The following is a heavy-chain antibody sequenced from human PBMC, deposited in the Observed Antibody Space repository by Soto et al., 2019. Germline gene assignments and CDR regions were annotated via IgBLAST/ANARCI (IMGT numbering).Heavy chain of an antibody. D-gene: IGHD4-17*01. CDR3: ARGLYLAYGQDY. CDR2: IKSDETTT. J-gene: IGHJ4*02. Sequence: EVQLVEPGGGLVQPGGSLRLSCAASGFTFTNYWMHWVRQVPGKGPEWVSRIKSDETTTDYADSVKGRFTISRDNAKNTVYLQMSSLRAEDTAVYYCARGLYLAYGQDYWGQGMLVTVSP. CDR1: GFTFTNYW. V-gene: IGHV3-74*01.